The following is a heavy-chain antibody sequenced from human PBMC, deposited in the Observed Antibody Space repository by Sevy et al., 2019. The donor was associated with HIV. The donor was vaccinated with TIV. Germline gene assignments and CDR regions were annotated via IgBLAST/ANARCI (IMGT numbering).Heavy chain of an antibody. CDR3: ASHYYDSTGYYYPLDY. V-gene: IGHV3-30*04. CDR1: GFSFSNYA. D-gene: IGHD3-22*01. Sequence: GGSLRLSCTASGFSFSNYAMYWVRQAPGEGLEWVAVISTDGNIKDYADSVKGLFTISRDNFKNPLYLQMNSLRAEDSAVYYCASHYYDSTGYYYPLDYWGLGTLVTVSS. CDR2: ISTDGNIK. J-gene: IGHJ4*02.